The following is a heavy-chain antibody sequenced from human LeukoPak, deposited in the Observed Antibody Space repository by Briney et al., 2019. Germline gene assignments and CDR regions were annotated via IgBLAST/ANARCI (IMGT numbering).Heavy chain of an antibody. CDR2: FDPEDGET. V-gene: IGHV1-24*01. Sequence: GASVKDSCKVSGYTLTELSMHWVRQAPGKGLEWMGGFDPEDGETIYAQKFQGRVTMTEDTSTDTAYMELSSLRSEDTAVYYCATYHPPDSSGYSYYYYYMDVWGKGTTVTVSS. CDR1: GYTLTELS. J-gene: IGHJ6*03. D-gene: IGHD3-22*01. CDR3: ATYHPPDSSGYSYYYYYMDV.